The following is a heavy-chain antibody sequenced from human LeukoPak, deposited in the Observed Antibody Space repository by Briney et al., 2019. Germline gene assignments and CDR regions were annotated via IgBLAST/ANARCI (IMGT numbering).Heavy chain of an antibody. D-gene: IGHD6-13*01. CDR3: SRERAAAGTIDY. Sequence: ASVKVSCKASGYTFTSYGMSWVRQAPGQGLEWMGWISACNGNTNYAQKLQGRVTMTTDTSTSTAYMELRSLRSDDTAVYYCSRERAAAGTIDYWGQGTLVTVSS. V-gene: IGHV1-18*01. CDR1: GYTFTSYG. CDR2: ISACNGNT. J-gene: IGHJ4*02.